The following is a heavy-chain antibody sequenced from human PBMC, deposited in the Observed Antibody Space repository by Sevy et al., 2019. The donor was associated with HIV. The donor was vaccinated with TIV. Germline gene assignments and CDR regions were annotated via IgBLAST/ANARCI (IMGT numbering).Heavy chain of an antibody. CDR3: VRAIAAAGSF. CDR2: IKQDGSVK. Sequence: GGSLRLSCAASGFSLNIYWMNWVRQAPGKGLEWVANIKQDGSVKYYVDSVKGRFTISRDNARNLLYLQMNSLRVEDTALYYCVRAIAAAGSFWGQGTLVTVSS. CDR1: GFSLNIYW. J-gene: IGHJ4*02. V-gene: IGHV3-7*01. D-gene: IGHD6-13*01.